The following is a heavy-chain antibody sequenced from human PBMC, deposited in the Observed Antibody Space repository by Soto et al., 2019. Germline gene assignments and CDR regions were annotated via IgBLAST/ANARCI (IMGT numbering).Heavy chain of an antibody. J-gene: IGHJ4*02. CDR2: IRSATDGGTT. CDR1: GFTFSTYA. Sequence: PGGSLRLSCAASGFTFSTYAMAWVRQAPGKGPEWVGRIRSATDGGTTDYAAPVKGRFTISRHDSENTLYLQMNSLKSEDTAVYYCSHGYYQYFNSWGQGTLVTVSS. D-gene: IGHD5-18*01. V-gene: IGHV3-15*01. CDR3: SHGYYQYFNS.